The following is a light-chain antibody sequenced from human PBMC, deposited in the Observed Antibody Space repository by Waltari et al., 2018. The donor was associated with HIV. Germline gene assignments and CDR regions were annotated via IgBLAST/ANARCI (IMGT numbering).Light chain of an antibody. V-gene: IGLV1-40*01. Sequence: QPVLTQPPSVSPAPGQRVTIPSPGRSPHIRPGSDLHWYQQLPGTAPKLLIHSNDNQFSGVPDRFSGSKSGTAASLAITGLQAEDEADDYCQSFDSRLSGLVFGGGTKLTVL. CDR3: QSFDSRLSGLV. CDR2: SND. CDR1: SPHIRPGSD. J-gene: IGLJ2*01.